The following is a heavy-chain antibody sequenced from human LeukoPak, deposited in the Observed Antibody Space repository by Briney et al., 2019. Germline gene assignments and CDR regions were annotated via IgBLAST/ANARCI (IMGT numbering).Heavy chain of an antibody. V-gene: IGHV1-18*01. Sequence: ASVKVSCKASGYTFTNYGISWVRQAPGQGLEWMGWISAYNGYTNYAQKFQGRVTMTTDTSTSTAYMELRSLRSDDTAVYYCARVRRRAILVVISPDAFDIWGQGTMVTVSS. CDR1: GYTFTNYG. J-gene: IGHJ3*02. D-gene: IGHD3-22*01. CDR3: ARVRRRAILVVISPDAFDI. CDR2: ISAYNGYT.